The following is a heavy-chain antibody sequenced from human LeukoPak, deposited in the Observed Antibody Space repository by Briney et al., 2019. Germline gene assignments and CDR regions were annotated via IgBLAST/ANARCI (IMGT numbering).Heavy chain of an antibody. CDR3: ARDLGITGTPCLDV. J-gene: IGHJ6*04. CDR2: TYYRTKSYN. CDR1: GDSVSSNSAA. D-gene: IGHD1-7*01. Sequence: SQTLSLTCALSGDSVSSNSAASNWTRQSPSRGIEWLGRTYYRTKSYNDYAVSVKTRITINPETSKNQFSLQLNSVTPEDTAVYYCARDLGITGTPCLDVWGKGTTVTVSS. V-gene: IGHV6-1*01.